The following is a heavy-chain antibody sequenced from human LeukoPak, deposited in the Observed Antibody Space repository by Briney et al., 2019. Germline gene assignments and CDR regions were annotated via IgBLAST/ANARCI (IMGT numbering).Heavy chain of an antibody. J-gene: IGHJ4*02. CDR3: ARYRPFRIAAAIQFDY. CDR2: IYHSGST. V-gene: IGHV4-30-2*01. Sequence: PSQTLSLTCTVSGGSISSGGYYWSWIRQPPGKGLEWIGYIYHSGSTYYNPSLKSRVTISVDRSKNQFSLKLSSVTAADTAVYYCARYRPFRIAAAIQFDYWGQGTLVTVSS. CDR1: GGSISSGGYY. D-gene: IGHD6-13*01.